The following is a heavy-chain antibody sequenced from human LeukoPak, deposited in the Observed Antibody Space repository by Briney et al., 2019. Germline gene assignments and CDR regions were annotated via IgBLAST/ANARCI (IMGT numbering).Heavy chain of an antibody. V-gene: IGHV4-39*07. CDR1: GGSISSGSYY. J-gene: IGHJ5*02. Sequence: PSETLSLTCTVSGGSISSGSYYWSWIRQPPGKGLEWIGSIHYSGSTYYNPSLKSRVTISEDTSKNQFSLKLSSVTAADTAVYYCAREVRSAWASFDPWGQGTLVTVSS. CDR2: IHYSGST. CDR3: AREVRSAWASFDP. D-gene: IGHD1-26*01.